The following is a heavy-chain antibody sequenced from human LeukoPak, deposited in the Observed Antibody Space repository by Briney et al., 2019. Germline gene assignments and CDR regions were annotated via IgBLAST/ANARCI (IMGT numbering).Heavy chain of an antibody. J-gene: IGHJ6*03. CDR1: GFTFNSHW. V-gene: IGHV3-7*01. Sequence: GGSLRLSCAGSGFTFNSHWMSWVRQAPGKGLEWVANIKQDGSEKDYLDSVEGRFTISRDNTKSSLYLQMNSLRAEDTAVYYCTRDGESGSVVHYYYYMDVWGKGTTVTVSS. D-gene: IGHD3-10*01. CDR2: IKQDGSEK. CDR3: TRDGESGSVVHYYYYMDV.